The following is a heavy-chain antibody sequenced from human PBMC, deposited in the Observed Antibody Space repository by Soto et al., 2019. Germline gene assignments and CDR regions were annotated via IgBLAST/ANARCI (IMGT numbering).Heavy chain of an antibody. D-gene: IGHD2-2*01. V-gene: IGHV3-23*01. CDR3: AKSYYCSSTSCYAPPWDYYMDV. CDR1: GFTFSSYA. Sequence: PGGSLRLSCAAAGFTFSSYAMSWVRQAPGKGLEWVSAISGSGGSTYYADSVKGRFTISRDNSKNTLYLQMNSLRAEDTAVYYCAKSYYCSSTSCYAPPWDYYMDVWGKGTTVTVSS. CDR2: ISGSGGST. J-gene: IGHJ6*03.